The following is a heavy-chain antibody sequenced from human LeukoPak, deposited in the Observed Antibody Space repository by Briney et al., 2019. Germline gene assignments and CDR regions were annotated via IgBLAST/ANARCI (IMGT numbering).Heavy chain of an antibody. D-gene: IGHD3-16*01. CDR3: AKDRLRFSY. V-gene: IGHV3-7*03. CDR2: IKEDGSEK. Sequence: GGSLRLSCAASGFTFSSSWMSWVRQAPGKGLEWVANIKEDGSEKYYEDSVKGRFTISRDNAKNSLSLQMSSLRAEDTAVYYCAKDRLRFSYWGQGTLVTVSS. J-gene: IGHJ4*02. CDR1: GFTFSSSW.